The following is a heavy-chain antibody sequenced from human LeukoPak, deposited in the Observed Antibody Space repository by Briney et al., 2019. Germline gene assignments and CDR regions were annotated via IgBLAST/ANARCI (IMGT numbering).Heavy chain of an antibody. J-gene: IGHJ4*02. CDR1: GFTFGDYA. V-gene: IGHV3-49*03. D-gene: IGHD3-22*01. CDR3: TRESITMIVGFDY. CDR2: IRSKAYGGTT. Sequence: SLRLSCTASGFTFGDYAMSWFRQAPGKGLEWVGFIRSKAYGGTTEYAASVKGRSTISRDDSKSIAYLQMNSLKTEYTAVYYCTRESITMIVGFDYWGQGTLVTVSS.